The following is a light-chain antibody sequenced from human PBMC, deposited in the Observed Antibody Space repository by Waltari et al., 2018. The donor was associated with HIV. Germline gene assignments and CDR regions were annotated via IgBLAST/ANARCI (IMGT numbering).Light chain of an antibody. CDR2: KAS. V-gene: IGKV1-5*03. CDR3: QQYDSYSWT. CDR1: QSISSW. J-gene: IGKJ1*01. Sequence: DIQMTQSPSTLSASVGDRVTITCRASQSISSWLAWYQQKPGKAPKVLIYKASSVESGVPSRFSGSGSGTEFTLTISSLQSDDFATYYCQQYDSYSWTVGQGTKVEIK.